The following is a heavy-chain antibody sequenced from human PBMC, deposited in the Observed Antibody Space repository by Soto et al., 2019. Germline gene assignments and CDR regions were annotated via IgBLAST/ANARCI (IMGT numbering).Heavy chain of an antibody. D-gene: IGHD5-12*01. J-gene: IGHJ4*02. CDR3: AADLGNTGYDGHDY. CDR2: IIYDGSNK. V-gene: IGHV3-30*04. Sequence: QVQLVESGGGVVQPGRSLRLSCAASGLTFSRYAMHWVRQAPGKGLEWVAVIIYDGSNKHYADSVQGRFTISRDNSKNTLYLQMNSLRAEDTAVYYCAADLGNTGYDGHDYWGQGTLVTVSS. CDR1: GLTFSRYA.